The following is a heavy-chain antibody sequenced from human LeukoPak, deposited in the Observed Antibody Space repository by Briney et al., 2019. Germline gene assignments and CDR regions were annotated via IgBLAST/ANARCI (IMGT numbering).Heavy chain of an antibody. J-gene: IGHJ4*02. CDR2: INIDGTTT. V-gene: IGHV3-74*01. CDR1: GFTFSNYW. Sequence: PGGSLRLSRAASGFTFSNYWMHWVRQDPGKGLVWVSHINIDGTTTNYADSVKGRSIISRDNAKNTLYLQMNSLTAEDTAVYYCARVTYGNPFFHYWGQGTLVTVSS. CDR3: ARVTYGNPFFHY. D-gene: IGHD4-11*01.